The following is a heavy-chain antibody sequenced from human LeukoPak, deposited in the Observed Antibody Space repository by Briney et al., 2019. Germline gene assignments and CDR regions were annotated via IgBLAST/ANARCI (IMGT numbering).Heavy chain of an antibody. J-gene: IGHJ4*02. CDR3: ARDLNWAFDY. CDR1: GLTFSSYS. V-gene: IGHV3-48*02. Sequence: GGSLRLSCAASGLTFSSYSMNWVRQAPGKGLEWVSYIRTGSNIIKYADSVKGRFTISIDNAKNSLYLQMTSLRDEDTAVYYCARDLNWAFDYWGQGTLVTVSS. CDR2: IRTGSNII. D-gene: IGHD7-27*01.